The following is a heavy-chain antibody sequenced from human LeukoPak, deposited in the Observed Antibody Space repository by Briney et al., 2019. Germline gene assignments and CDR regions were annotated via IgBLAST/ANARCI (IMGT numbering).Heavy chain of an antibody. D-gene: IGHD2-2*01. CDR3: ARERRSDCSSTSCPGYTFDY. V-gene: IGHV1-8*03. Sequence: ASVKVSCKASGYTFTSYDINWVRRATGQGLEWMGWMNPNSGNTGYAQKFQGRVTITRNTSISTAYMELSSLRSEDTAVYYCARERRSDCSSTSCPGYTFDYWGQGTLVTVSS. J-gene: IGHJ4*02. CDR1: GYTFTSYD. CDR2: MNPNSGNT.